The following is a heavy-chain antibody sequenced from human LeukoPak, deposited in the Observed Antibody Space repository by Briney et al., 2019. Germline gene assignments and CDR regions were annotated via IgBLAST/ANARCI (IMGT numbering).Heavy chain of an antibody. Sequence: SETLSLTCIVSGASISTNTHYWGWVRQPPGKGLEWIASIHHTGTPYYNPSLKSRVTISVDTSKNQFSLKLSSVTAADTAVYYCARDRDTAVDYWGQGTLVTVSS. CDR3: ARDRDTAVDY. D-gene: IGHD5-18*01. J-gene: IGHJ4*02. CDR2: IHHTGTP. CDR1: GASISTNTHY. V-gene: IGHV4-39*02.